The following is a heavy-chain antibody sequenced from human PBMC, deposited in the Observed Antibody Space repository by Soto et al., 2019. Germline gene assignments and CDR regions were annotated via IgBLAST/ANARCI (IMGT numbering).Heavy chain of an antibody. CDR3: ARDWSRMELPDY. V-gene: IGHV3-21*01. CDR2: ISSSSSYI. CDR1: GFTFSSYS. Sequence: EVQLVESGGGLVKPGGSLRLSCAASGFTFSSYSMNWVRQAPGKGLEWVSSISSSSSYIYYADSVKGRFTISRDNAKNSLYLQMNSLRAEDTAVYYCARDWSRMELPDYWGQGTLVTVSS. D-gene: IGHD1-7*01. J-gene: IGHJ4*02.